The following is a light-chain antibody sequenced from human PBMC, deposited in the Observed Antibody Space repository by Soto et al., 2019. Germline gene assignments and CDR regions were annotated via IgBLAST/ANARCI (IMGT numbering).Light chain of an antibody. CDR1: HSVNSD. Sequence: EIVMTQSPATLSVSPGERATLSCRASHSVNSDLAWYQQKPGQAPRLIIHDASTRATGIPVRFSASGSGTEFTLTISSLQSEDFAIYYCQQYNNWPLGFGGGTKVEIK. CDR2: DAS. CDR3: QQYNNWPLG. J-gene: IGKJ4*01. V-gene: IGKV3-15*01.